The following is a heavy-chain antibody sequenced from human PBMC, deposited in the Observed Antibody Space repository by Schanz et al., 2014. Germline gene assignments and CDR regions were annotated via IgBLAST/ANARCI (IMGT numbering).Heavy chain of an antibody. CDR2: INENGVQT. V-gene: IGHV3-23*01. CDR3: SSRSLAHFDY. J-gene: IGHJ4*02. CDR1: GFTFTDHA. Sequence: EVQLLASGGGLVQPGGSLRLTCLTSGFTFTDHAMSWVRQAPGKGLEWVSTINENGVQTHYADSVKGRFTISRDNSKNTLYLQMNSLRAEDTALYYCSSRSLAHFDYWGQGTLVTVSS.